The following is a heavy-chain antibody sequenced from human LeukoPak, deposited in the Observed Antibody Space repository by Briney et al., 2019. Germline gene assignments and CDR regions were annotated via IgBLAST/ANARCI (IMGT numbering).Heavy chain of an antibody. Sequence: PSETLSLTCAVSAASISNYYWSWIRQAPGKGLEWIGYISTSGSTNYNPSLKSRVSISLDTSKHRFSLNLNFVTAADTAVYYCASPRSGYRYTFDYWGQGALVTVSS. CDR3: ASPRSGYRYTFDY. J-gene: IGHJ4*02. D-gene: IGHD3-22*01. CDR1: AASISNYY. CDR2: ISTSGST. V-gene: IGHV4-4*09.